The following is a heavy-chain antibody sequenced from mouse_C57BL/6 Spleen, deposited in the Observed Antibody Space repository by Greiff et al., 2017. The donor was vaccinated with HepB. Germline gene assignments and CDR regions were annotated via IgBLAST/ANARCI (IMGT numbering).Heavy chain of an antibody. J-gene: IGHJ1*03. CDR2: IYPYNGVS. D-gene: IGHD2-1*01. CDR3: ATHYGNYVWYFDV. V-gene: IGHV1-31*01. CDR1: GYSFTGYY. Sequence: EVQLQQSGPELVKPGASVKISCQASGYSFTGYYMHWVKQSHGNILDWIGYIYPYNGVSSYNQKFKGKATLTVDKSSSTAYMELRSLTSEYSAVYYCATHYGNYVWYFDVWGTGTTVTVSS.